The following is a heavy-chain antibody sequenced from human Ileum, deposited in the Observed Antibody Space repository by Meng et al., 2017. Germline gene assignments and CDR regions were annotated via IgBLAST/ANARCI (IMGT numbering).Heavy chain of an antibody. J-gene: IGHJ4*02. Sequence: GGSLRLSCAASGIIVSTNYMSWVRQAPGNGLEWVSIMFSDGNTYYADSLKGRFTISRDNSKNSVSLQMNSLRAGEPAVYYCASPGRGYYDSSGYYNYWGQGTMVTVSS. V-gene: IGHV3-53*01. CDR3: ASPGRGYYDSSGYYNY. D-gene: IGHD3-22*01. CDR2: MFSDGNT. CDR1: GIIVSTNY.